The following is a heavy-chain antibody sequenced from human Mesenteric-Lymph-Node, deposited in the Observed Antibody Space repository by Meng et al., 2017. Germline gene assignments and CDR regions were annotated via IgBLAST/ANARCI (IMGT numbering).Heavy chain of an antibody. Sequence: SETLSLTCTVSGGSISSSSYYWGWIRQPPGKGLEWIGSIYYSGSTYYNPSLKSRVTISVDTSKNQFSLKLSSVTAADTAVYYCARVLRAGPDYYDSSGYYSGFDYWGQGTLVTVSS. CDR3: ARVLRAGPDYYDSSGYYSGFDY. J-gene: IGHJ4*02. CDR2: IYYSGST. V-gene: IGHV4-39*07. D-gene: IGHD3-22*01. CDR1: GGSISSSSYY.